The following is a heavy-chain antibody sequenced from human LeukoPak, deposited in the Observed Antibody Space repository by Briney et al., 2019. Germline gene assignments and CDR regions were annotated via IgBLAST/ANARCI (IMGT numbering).Heavy chain of an antibody. Sequence: SGGSLRLSCAASGFTFNIYAMSWVRQAPGKGLEWVSDISGSGDSEHYADSVKGRFFISRDNSKNTVYLQMNSLRAEDTAVYYCAKDLRYSGTYTGFDYWGQGTLVTVSS. D-gene: IGHD1-26*01. CDR2: ISGSGDSE. V-gene: IGHV3-23*01. CDR1: GFTFNIYA. CDR3: AKDLRYSGTYTGFDY. J-gene: IGHJ4*02.